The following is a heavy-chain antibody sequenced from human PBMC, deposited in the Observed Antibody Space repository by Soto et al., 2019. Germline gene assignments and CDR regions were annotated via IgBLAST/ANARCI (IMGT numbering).Heavy chain of an antibody. CDR2: ISTSGGRT. Sequence: EVPLLESGGGLVQPGGSLRLSCTASGITFSNYAMSWVRQAPRKGLEWVSTISTSGGRTYYADSGKRRFTISRDNSKNPLYLRMNSVRAEDTAVYYCAKDPDRYDYVWGTYRYIDHWGQGTLVTVSS. J-gene: IGHJ4*02. CDR3: AKDPDRYDYVWGTYRYIDH. V-gene: IGHV3-23*01. CDR1: GITFSNYA. D-gene: IGHD3-16*02.